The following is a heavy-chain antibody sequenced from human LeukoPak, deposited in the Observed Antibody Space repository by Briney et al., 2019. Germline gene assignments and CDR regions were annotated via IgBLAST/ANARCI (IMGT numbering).Heavy chain of an antibody. J-gene: IGHJ3*02. Sequence: PSETLSLTCAVYGGSFSGYYWSWIRQPPGKGLEWIGEINHSGSTNYNPSLKSRVTISVDTSKNQFSLKLSSVTAADTAVYYCARAGGWYLDAFDIWGQGTMVTVSS. CDR3: ARAGGWYLDAFDI. D-gene: IGHD6-19*01. CDR2: INHSGST. V-gene: IGHV4-34*01. CDR1: GGSFSGYY.